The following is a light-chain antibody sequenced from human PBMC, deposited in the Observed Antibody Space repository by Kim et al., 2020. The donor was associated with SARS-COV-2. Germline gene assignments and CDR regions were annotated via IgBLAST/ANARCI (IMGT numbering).Light chain of an antibody. V-gene: IGKV2-30*01. CDR3: MQGIHPVT. CDR2: EVS. Sequence: QPVVTSCRSSQRLVYSNGNDYLYWFQQRPGQSPSRLFYEVSSRYAGVPDRFSGSGSGTDFTLKISRVEAEDVGVYCCMQGIHPVTFGQGTRLEIK. J-gene: IGKJ5*01. CDR1: QRLVYSNGNDY.